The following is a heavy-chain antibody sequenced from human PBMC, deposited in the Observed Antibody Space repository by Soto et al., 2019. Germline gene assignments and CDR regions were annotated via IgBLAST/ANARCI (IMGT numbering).Heavy chain of an antibody. V-gene: IGHV3-9*01. Sequence: EVQVVESGGGLVQPGRSLRLSCAASGFSFDDYAMHWVRQAPGKGLEWVSGISWKSGTIGYADSVKGRFTISRDNAKNSLYLKMNSLRAEDTALYYCAKSTGGAANGMGVWGQGTTVTVSS. CDR1: GFSFDDYA. CDR2: ISWKSGTI. CDR3: AKSTGGAANGMGV. J-gene: IGHJ6*02. D-gene: IGHD2-8*02.